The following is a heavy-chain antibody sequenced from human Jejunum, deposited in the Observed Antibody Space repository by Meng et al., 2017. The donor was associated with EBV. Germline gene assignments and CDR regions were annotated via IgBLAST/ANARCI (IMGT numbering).Heavy chain of an antibody. D-gene: IGHD6-19*01. CDR2: IIHSGST. CDR3: ARKAVPGTFARPKFDY. CDR1: GGCCHYYS. J-gene: IGHJ4*02. V-gene: IGHV4-34*12. Sequence: LQQGGEGPSRASGTRSRSCAVYGGCCHYYSWTWIRQPPGKGLEWIGEIIHSGSTNYDPSLKSRVTISVDRSKNQFSLKLTSVTAADTAVYYCARKAVPGTFARPKFDYWGQGTLVTVSS.